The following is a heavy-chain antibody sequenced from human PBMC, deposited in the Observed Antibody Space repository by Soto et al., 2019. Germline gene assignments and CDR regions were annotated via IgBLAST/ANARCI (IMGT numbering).Heavy chain of an antibody. CDR1: GYTFTSFD. V-gene: IGHV1-18*04. D-gene: IGHD3-22*01. J-gene: IGHJ4*02. CDR2: TTASNTHT. Sequence: QVQLLQSGTEVKEPGASVKVSCKASGYTFTSFDISWVRQAPGQGLEWVGWTTASNTHTNYAQKLQGRVTMTTDTTTTTDYMELRSLIDDDTAIYYFARGGYRSGYHYWGQGTLVTVSS. CDR3: ARGGYRSGYHY.